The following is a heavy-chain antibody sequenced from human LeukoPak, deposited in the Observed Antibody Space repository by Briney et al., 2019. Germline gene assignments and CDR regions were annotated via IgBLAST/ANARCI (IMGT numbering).Heavy chain of an antibody. V-gene: IGHV3-43D*03. Sequence: PGGSLRLSCAASGFTFDDYAMHWVRQAPGKGLEWVSLISWDGGSTYYADSVKGRFTISRDNSKNSLYLQMNSLRAEDTALYYCAKGRVPAAIGYCYYYYGMDVWGQGTTVTVSS. CDR2: ISWDGGST. J-gene: IGHJ6*02. CDR3: AKGRVPAAIGYCYYYYGMDV. CDR1: GFTFDDYA. D-gene: IGHD2-2*01.